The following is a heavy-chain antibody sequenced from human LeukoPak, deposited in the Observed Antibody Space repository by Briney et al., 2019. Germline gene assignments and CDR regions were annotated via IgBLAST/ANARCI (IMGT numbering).Heavy chain of an antibody. J-gene: IGHJ4*02. CDR3: AGMNKVLPYQRGIDY. CDR1: GYTFTSYG. D-gene: IGHD2-2*01. Sequence: GASVKVSCKASGYTFTSYGISWVRQAPGQGLEWMGWISAYNGNTNYAQKLQGRVTMTTDTSTSTAYMELRSPRSDDTAVYYCAGMNKVLPYQRGIDYWGQGTLVTVSS. V-gene: IGHV1-18*01. CDR2: ISAYNGNT.